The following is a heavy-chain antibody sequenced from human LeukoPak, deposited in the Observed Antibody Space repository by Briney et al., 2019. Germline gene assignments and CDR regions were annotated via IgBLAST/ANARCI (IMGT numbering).Heavy chain of an antibody. V-gene: IGHV4-4*02. CDR3: ARDRGPKIRDSGYDYFDH. CDR2: IYHSGST. D-gene: IGHD5-12*01. CDR1: GGSISSSNW. J-gene: IGHJ4*02. Sequence: SETLSLTCAVSGGSISSSNWWSWVRQPPGKGLEWIGEIYHSGSTNYNPSLKSRVTISVDKSKNQFSLKLSSVTAADTAVYYCARDRGPKIRDSGYDYFDHWGQGLLVTVSS.